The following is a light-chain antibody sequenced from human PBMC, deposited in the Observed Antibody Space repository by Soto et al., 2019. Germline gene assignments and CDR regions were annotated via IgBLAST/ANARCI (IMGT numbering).Light chain of an antibody. CDR3: QQYNNWPLT. V-gene: IGKV3-15*01. Sequence: EIVMTQSPATLSMSPGERAALSCRASQSVGIHLAWYQQKPGQAPRLLIYSASTRATGIPARFSASGSGTEFSLTISSLQSEDFAVYYCQQYNNWPLTFGPGTRVDIK. CDR2: SAS. J-gene: IGKJ3*01. CDR1: QSVGIH.